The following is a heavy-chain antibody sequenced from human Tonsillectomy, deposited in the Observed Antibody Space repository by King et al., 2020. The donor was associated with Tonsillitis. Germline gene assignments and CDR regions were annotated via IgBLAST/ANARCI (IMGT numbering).Heavy chain of an antibody. CDR1: GFTFSSYS. CDR2: ISSGTSYI. V-gene: IGHV3-21*01. D-gene: IGHD6-19*01. CDR3: ARGSGSGWSQAEYFHH. J-gene: IGHJ1*01. Sequence: VQLVESGGGLVEPGGSLRLCCAASGFTFSSYSMNWVRQAPGKGLEGVACISSGTSYIYYADSVKGRFTISRDNANNSLDLQMNSLRVEDTAVYYCARGSGSGWSQAEYFHHWGQGTLVTVSS.